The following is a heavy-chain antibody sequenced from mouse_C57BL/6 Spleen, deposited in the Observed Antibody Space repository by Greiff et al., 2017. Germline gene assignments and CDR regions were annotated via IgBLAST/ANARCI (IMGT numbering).Heavy chain of an antibody. Sequence: VQLQQPGAELVKPGASVKMSCKASGYTFTSYRITWVKQRPGQGLEWIGDIYPGSGSTNYNEKFKSKATLTVDTSSSTAYMQLSSLTSEDSAVYYCARVTTVVDWYFDVWGTGTTVTVSS. J-gene: IGHJ1*03. CDR1: GYTFTSYR. CDR2: IYPGSGST. CDR3: ARVTTVVDWYFDV. D-gene: IGHD1-1*01. V-gene: IGHV1-55*01.